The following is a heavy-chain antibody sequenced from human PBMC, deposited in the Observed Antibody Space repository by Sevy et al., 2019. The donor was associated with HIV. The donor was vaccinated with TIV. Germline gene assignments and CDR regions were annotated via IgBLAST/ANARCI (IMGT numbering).Heavy chain of an antibody. CDR1: GYTFTSYG. J-gene: IGHJ4*02. V-gene: IGHV1-18*01. Sequence: ASVKVSCKASGYTFTSYGISWVRQAPGQGLEWMGWISAYNGNTNYAQTLQGRVTMTTDTSTSTAYMELRSLRSDDTAVYYCARTYYYDSSGYYPSSYYFDYWGQGTLVTVSS. CDR3: ARTYYYDSSGYYPSSYYFDY. D-gene: IGHD3-22*01. CDR2: ISAYNGNT.